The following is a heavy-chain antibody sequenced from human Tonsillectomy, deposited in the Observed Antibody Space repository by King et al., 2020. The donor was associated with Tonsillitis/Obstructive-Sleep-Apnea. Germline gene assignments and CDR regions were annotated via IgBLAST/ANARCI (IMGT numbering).Heavy chain of an antibody. V-gene: IGHV1-69*12. D-gene: IGHD6-6*01. Sequence: QLVQSGAEVKKSGSSVKVSCKASGGTFSSYAISWVRQAPGQGLEWMGGIIPIFGTTNYAQKFQGRVTITADESTSTAYMGLNSLKSEDTAVYYCARGGSSARFDPWGQGTLVTVSS. CDR1: GGTFSSYA. CDR2: IIPIFGTT. CDR3: ARGGSSARFDP. J-gene: IGHJ5*02.